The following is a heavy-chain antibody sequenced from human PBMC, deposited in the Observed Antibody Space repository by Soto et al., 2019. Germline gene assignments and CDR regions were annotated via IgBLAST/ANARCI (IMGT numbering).Heavy chain of an antibody. CDR3: AKDGLDVVATITPRKGGSFEP. D-gene: IGHD5-12*01. J-gene: IGHJ5*02. CDR2: ISGSGGST. CDR1: GFTFSSYA. V-gene: IGHV3-23*01. Sequence: GGSLRLSCAASGFTFSSYAMSWVRQAPGKGLEWVSAISGSGGSTYYADSVKGRFTISRDNSKNTLYLQMNSLRAEDTAVYYCAKDGLDVVATITPRKGGSFEPWGQGTLVTVSS.